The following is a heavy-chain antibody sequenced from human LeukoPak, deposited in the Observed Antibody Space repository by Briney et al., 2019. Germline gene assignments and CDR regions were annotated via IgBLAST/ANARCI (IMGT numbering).Heavy chain of an antibody. CDR3: ARVLGAPGYSSGGWFDP. Sequence: ASVKVSCKASGYTFTGYYMHWVRQAPGQGLEWMGWINPNSGGTNYAQKFQGRVTMTRDTSISTAYMELSRLRSDDTAVYYCARVLGAPGYSSGGWFDPWGQGTLVTVSS. CDR2: INPNSGGT. V-gene: IGHV1-2*02. J-gene: IGHJ5*02. CDR1: GYTFTGYY. D-gene: IGHD6-19*01.